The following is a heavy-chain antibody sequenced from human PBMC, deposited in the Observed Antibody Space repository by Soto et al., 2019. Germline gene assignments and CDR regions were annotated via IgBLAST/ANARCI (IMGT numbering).Heavy chain of an antibody. Sequence: ASVKVSCKASGGTFSSYTISWVRQAPGQGLEWMGWISAYNGITNYAQKLQGRVTMTTDTSTSTAYMELRSLRSDDTAVYYCARGGLELSKTRSKWFDPWGQGTLVTVSS. CDR3: ARGGLELSKTRSKWFDP. J-gene: IGHJ5*02. CDR1: GGTFSSYT. D-gene: IGHD1-7*01. CDR2: ISAYNGIT. V-gene: IGHV1-18*01.